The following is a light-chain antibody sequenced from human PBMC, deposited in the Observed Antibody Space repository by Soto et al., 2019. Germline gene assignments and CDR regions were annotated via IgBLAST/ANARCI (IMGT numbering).Light chain of an antibody. Sequence: QSVLTQPPSVSGAPGQRVTISCTGSSSNIGAGYDVHWYQQLPGTAPKLLIYGNSNRPSGVPDRFSGSKSGTSASLAITGLQAEDEADYYCSSYTSSRTHIFGGVTQLTVL. J-gene: IGLJ2*01. CDR3: SSYTSSRTHI. V-gene: IGLV1-40*01. CDR1: SSNIGAGYD. CDR2: GNS.